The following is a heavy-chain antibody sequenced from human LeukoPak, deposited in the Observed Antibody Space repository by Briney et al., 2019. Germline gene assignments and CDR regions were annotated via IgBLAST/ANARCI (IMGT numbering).Heavy chain of an antibody. J-gene: IGHJ3*02. D-gene: IGHD4-17*01. CDR2: ISGSGHNT. Sequence: GGSLRLSCAASGFTFSNYGMNWVRQAPGKGLEWVSAISGSGHNTYYADSVKGRFTISRDNSKNSLFLHMNNLRAQDTAVYYCAKDKYGDYDDAFDIWGQGTMVTVSS. CDR3: AKDKYGDYDDAFDI. V-gene: IGHV3-23*01. CDR1: GFTFSNYG.